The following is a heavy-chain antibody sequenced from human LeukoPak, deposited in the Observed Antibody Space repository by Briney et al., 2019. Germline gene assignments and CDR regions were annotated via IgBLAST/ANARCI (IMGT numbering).Heavy chain of an antibody. CDR1: GYTLTELS. J-gene: IGHJ6*03. CDR2: FDPEDGET. V-gene: IGHV1-24*01. Sequence: ASVKVSCKVSGYTLTELSMHWVRQAPGKGLEWMGGFDPEDGETIYAQKFQGRVTMTEDTSTDTAYMELSSLRSEDTAVYYCARDLGFIAAAWYYYMDVWGKGTTVTVSS. CDR3: ARDLGFIAAAWYYYMDV. D-gene: IGHD6-13*01.